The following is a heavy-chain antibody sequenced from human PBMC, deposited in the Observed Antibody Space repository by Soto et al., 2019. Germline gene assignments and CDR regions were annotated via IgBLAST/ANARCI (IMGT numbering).Heavy chain of an antibody. D-gene: IGHD5-12*01. V-gene: IGHV3-73*01. Sequence: GGSLRLSCAASGFTFSGSGMHWVRQASGKGPEWVGHIRTKANSYATAYAASVKGRFTISRDDSKNTAYLQMNSLKTEDTAVYYCSTYSGYDSYYFDYWGQGTLVTVSS. J-gene: IGHJ4*02. CDR2: IRTKANSYAT. CDR3: STYSGYDSYYFDY. CDR1: GFTFSGSG.